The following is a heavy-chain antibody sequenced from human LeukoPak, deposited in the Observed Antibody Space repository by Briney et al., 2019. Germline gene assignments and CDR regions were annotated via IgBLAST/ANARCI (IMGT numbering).Heavy chain of an antibody. CDR1: GYTFTRYY. D-gene: IGHD6-19*01. Sequence: ASVKVSCKASGYTFTRYYMHWVRQAPGQGREGMGWINPNSGGTNYAQKLQGRVTMTRDTSISTAYMELSRLRSDDTAVYYCARSPRQTVAGLDYWVQGTLVTVSS. V-gene: IGHV1-2*02. J-gene: IGHJ4*02. CDR3: ARSPRQTVAGLDY. CDR2: INPNSGGT.